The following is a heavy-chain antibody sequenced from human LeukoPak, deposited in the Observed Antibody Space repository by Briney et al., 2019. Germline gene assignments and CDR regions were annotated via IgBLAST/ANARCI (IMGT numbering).Heavy chain of an antibody. CDR1: GFTLNSYS. V-gene: IGHV3-21*01. CDR2: ISTDSVYI. D-gene: IGHD6-13*01. J-gene: IGHJ6*02. CDR3: TRDVQLVPSGYYGMDV. Sequence: GGSLRLSCAASGFTLNSYSMSWVRQAPGKGLEWVSLISTDSVYIYYADSVKGRFTISRDNSKNTLYLQMNSLRAEDTALYYCTRDVQLVPSGYYGMDVWGQGTTVTVSS.